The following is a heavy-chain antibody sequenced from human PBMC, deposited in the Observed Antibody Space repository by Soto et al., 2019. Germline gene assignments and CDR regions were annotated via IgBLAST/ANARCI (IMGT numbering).Heavy chain of an antibody. Sequence: LSLTCTVSGDSVTSGNYYWSWIRQPPGKGLEWIGHIYYSGSTNYSPSLKSRVTISLDTSNNQFSLKVTSVTAADTAVYYCAMIHVDTCMTYCFDPWAQGTLVTVSS. CDR1: GDSVTSGNYY. J-gene: IGHJ5*01. D-gene: IGHD2-8*01. CDR3: AMIHVDTCMTYCFDP. CDR2: IYYSGST. V-gene: IGHV4-61*01.